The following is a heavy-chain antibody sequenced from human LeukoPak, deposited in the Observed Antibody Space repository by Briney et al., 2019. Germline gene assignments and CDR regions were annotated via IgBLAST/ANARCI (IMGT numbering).Heavy chain of an antibody. CDR2: ISTSSSSI. CDR1: GFTFTTYS. J-gene: IGHJ4*02. Sequence: GGSLRLSCAASGFTFTTYSMNWVRQAPGKGLEWVAYISTSSSSIYYADSVKGRFTVSRDNATNSLYLQMNSLRDEDTAVYYCARTPYISNWFFFDYWGQGTLVTVSS. V-gene: IGHV3-48*02. CDR3: ARTPYISNWFFFDY. D-gene: IGHD6-13*01.